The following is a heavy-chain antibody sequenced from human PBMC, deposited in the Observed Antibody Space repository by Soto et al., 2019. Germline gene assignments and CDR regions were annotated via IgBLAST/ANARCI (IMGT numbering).Heavy chain of an antibody. CDR1: GYTFTTYG. CDR2: INAYNGNT. CDR3: ACDPVAGTYFDY. Sequence: QVQLVQSGAEVKKPGASVKVSCKASGYTFTTYGISWVRQAPGQGLEWMGWINAYNGNTNYAQKLQGRVTRTTDTSTSTACMELTSLRSDDTAVYYCACDPVAGTYFDYWGQGTLVTVSS. D-gene: IGHD6-19*01. J-gene: IGHJ4*02. V-gene: IGHV1-18*01.